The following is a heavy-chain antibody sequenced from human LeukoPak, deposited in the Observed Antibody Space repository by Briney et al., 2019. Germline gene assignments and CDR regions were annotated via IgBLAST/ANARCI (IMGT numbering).Heavy chain of an antibody. CDR3: ARHEWGITNAFDI. V-gene: IGHV4-59*08. CDR2: IYDSGST. CDR1: GGSINSYY. D-gene: IGHD1-14*01. J-gene: IGHJ3*02. Sequence: SETLSLTCTVSGGSINSYYWSWIRQPPGKGLEWIGYIYDSGSTNYNPSLKSRVTISVDTSKNQFSLKLRSVTAADTAVYYCARHEWGITNAFDIWGQGTMVTVSS.